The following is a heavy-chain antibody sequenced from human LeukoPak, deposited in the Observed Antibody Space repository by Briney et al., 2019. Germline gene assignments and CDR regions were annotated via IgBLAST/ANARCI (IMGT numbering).Heavy chain of an antibody. Sequence: SETLSLTCTVSGDSISTYFWSWIRQPPGKGLQWIGYIYYSGSTNYNPSLKSRVTMSVDTSKNQFSLKLSSVAAADTAVYYCARHDILTGYTIDYWGQGTLVTVSS. CDR3: ARHDILTGYTIDY. D-gene: IGHD3-9*01. CDR1: GDSISTYF. V-gene: IGHV4-59*12. CDR2: IYYSGST. J-gene: IGHJ4*02.